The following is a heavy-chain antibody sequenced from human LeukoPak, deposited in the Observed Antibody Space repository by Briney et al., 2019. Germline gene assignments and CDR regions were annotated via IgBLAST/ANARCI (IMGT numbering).Heavy chain of an antibody. J-gene: IGHJ6*02. CDR2: ISSSSSYI. CDR1: GFTFSSYS. D-gene: IGHD4-17*01. V-gene: IGHV3-21*01. CDR3: ARDRWTVTTLDYYYGMDV. Sequence: PGGSLRLSCAASGFTFSSYSMNWVRQAPGKGLEWVSSISSSSSYIYYADSVKGRFTISRDNAKNSLYLQMNSLRAEDTAVYYRARDRWTVTTLDYYYGMDVWGQGTTVTVSS.